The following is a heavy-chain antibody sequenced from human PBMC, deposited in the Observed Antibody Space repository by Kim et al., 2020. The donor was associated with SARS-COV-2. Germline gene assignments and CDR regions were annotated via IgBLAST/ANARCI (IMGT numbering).Heavy chain of an antibody. Sequence: SETLSLTCTVSGGSISSYYWSWIRQPPGKGLEWIGYIYYSGSTNYNPSLKSRVTISVDTSKNQFSLKLSSVTAADTAVYYCARDIVPTSVPRSRYFDLWGRGTLVTVSS. CDR3: ARDIVPTSVPRSRYFDL. CDR1: GGSISSYY. V-gene: IGHV4-59*01. CDR2: IYYSGST. D-gene: IGHD2-8*01. J-gene: IGHJ2*01.